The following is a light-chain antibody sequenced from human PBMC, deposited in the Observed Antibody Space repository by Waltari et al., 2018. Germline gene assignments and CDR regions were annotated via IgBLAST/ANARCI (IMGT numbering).Light chain of an antibody. CDR1: QSVSSSY. CDR3: QQYGSSLMYT. J-gene: IGKJ2*01. CDR2: GAS. V-gene: IGKV3-20*01. Sequence: EIVLTQSPGTLSLSPGERATLSCRASQSVSSSYLAWYQQKPGQAPRLLIYGASSRATGIPDMFSGSWSGTDFTLTISRLEPEDFAVYYCQQYGSSLMYTFGQGTKLEIK.